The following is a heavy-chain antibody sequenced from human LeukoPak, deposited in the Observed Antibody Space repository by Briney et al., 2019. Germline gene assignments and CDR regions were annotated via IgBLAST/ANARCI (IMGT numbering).Heavy chain of an antibody. Sequence: GGSLRLSCAASGFTVSSNFMSWVRQAPGKGLEWVSIIYSDGSTYYADSVKGRFTISRDNSKNTLYLQMNSLRAEDTAVYYCARGYSTGWYYFDYWGQGTLVTVSS. V-gene: IGHV3-66*01. D-gene: IGHD6-19*01. J-gene: IGHJ4*02. CDR1: GFTVSSNF. CDR3: ARGYSTGWYYFDY. CDR2: IYSDGST.